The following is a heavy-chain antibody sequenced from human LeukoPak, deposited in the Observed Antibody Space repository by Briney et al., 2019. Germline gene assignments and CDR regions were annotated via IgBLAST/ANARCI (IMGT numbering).Heavy chain of an antibody. V-gene: IGHV4-39*07. CDR2: IYYSGST. Sequence: KASETLSLTCTVSGGSISSSTYYWGWIRQPPGKGLEWIGSIYYSGSTYYNPSLKSRVTISVDTSKNQFSLKLSSVTAADTAVYYCARDQAERNWFDPWGQGTLVTVSS. J-gene: IGHJ5*02. CDR1: GGSISSSTYY. CDR3: ARDQAERNWFDP.